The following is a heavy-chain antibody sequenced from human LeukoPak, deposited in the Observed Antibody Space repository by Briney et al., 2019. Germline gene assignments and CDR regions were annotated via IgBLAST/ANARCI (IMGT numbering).Heavy chain of an antibody. D-gene: IGHD3-10*02. V-gene: IGHV3-21*06. J-gene: IGHJ4*02. Sequence: PGGSLRLSCAASGFTFSNYSMNWGRQALRKGLEGVSSITSRSTYIYHADSGKGRFTISRENAKNSLYLQMNNLRDEDTAVYYCVRVSSGTYDATNFDYWGQGTLVTVSS. CDR3: VRVSSGTYDATNFDY. CDR1: GFTFSNYS. CDR2: ITSRSTYI.